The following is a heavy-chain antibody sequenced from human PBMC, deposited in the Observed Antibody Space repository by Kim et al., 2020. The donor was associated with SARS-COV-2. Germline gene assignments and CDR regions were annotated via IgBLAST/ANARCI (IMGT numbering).Heavy chain of an antibody. CDR2: ISGDAAST. J-gene: IGHJ3*02. CDR3: AKGVYGGNRGGAFDT. V-gene: IGHV3-23*01. Sequence: GGSLRLSYAASGFTFSNYAMCWVRQAPGKGLEWVSGISGDAASTFYADSVKGRFSISRDNSKNTLFVQMNSLRAEDTAVYYCAKGVYGGNRGGAFDTWGQGTMVTVSS. CDR1: GFTFSNYA. D-gene: IGHD2-15*01.